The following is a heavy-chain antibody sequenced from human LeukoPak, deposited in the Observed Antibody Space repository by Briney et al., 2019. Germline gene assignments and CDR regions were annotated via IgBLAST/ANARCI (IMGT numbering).Heavy chain of an antibody. CDR2: VSYDGSNK. CDR3: AKDQQEYSSSSGLFDY. J-gene: IGHJ4*02. D-gene: IGHD6-6*01. CDR1: GFTFSSYG. V-gene: IGHV3-30*18. Sequence: GGSLRLSCAGSGFTFSSYGMHWVRQAPGKGLEWVAVVSYDGSNKYYADSVKGRFTISRDNSKNTLYLQMNSLRAEDTAVYYCAKDQQEYSSSSGLFDYWGQGTLVTVSS.